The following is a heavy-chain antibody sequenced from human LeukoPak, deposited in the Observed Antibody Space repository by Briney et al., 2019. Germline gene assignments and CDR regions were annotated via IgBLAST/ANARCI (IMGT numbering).Heavy chain of an antibody. V-gene: IGHV4-39*01. Sequence: SETLSLTCTVSGGSISTHNHSWGWIRQPPGQGLEYIGSVYYTGSTYYNPSLKSRVTISVDTSKNQFSLRLSSVTAADTAMYYCVRHNGGSSNFDYWGQGTLVTVSS. CDR2: VYYTGST. J-gene: IGHJ4*02. D-gene: IGHD2-15*01. CDR1: GGSISTHNHS. CDR3: VRHNGGSSNFDY.